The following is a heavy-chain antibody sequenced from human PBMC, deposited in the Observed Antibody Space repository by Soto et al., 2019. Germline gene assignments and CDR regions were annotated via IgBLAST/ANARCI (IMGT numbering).Heavy chain of an antibody. V-gene: IGHV3-64D*06. Sequence: HPGGSLRLSCSASGFTFSIYAMHWVRQAPGKGLEYVSSISTNGGSTHYADSVKGRFTISRDNSKNTQYLQMSSLRVEDTAVYYCAKRDGYYLDFWGPGTLVTVSS. CDR3: AKRDGYYLDF. CDR1: GFTFSIYA. J-gene: IGHJ4*02. D-gene: IGHD3-22*01. CDR2: ISTNGGST.